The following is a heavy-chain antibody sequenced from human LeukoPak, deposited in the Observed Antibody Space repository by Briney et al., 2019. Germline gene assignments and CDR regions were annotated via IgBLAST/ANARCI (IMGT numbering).Heavy chain of an antibody. D-gene: IGHD3-22*01. CDR1: GGSFCGYY. J-gene: IGHJ4*02. Sequence: SETLSLTCAVYGGSFCGYYWSWIRQPPGKGLEWIGEINHSGSTNYNPSLKSRVTISVDTSKNQFSLKLSSVTAADTAVYYCARRAARYGGYYLDYWGQGTLVTVSS. V-gene: IGHV4-34*01. CDR3: ARRAARYGGYYLDY. CDR2: INHSGST.